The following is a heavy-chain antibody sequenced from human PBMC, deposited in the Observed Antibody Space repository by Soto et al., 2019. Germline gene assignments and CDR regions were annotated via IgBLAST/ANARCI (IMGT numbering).Heavy chain of an antibody. CDR2: ISGNXGST. CDR3: VPIHPYGSSTRCLWEY. J-gene: IGHJ4*02. CDR1: GLTFSRYF. D-gene: IGHD2-2*01. Sequence: GGSIRLCCAASGLTFSRYFMSWVSRTPRKGMELFSAISGNXGSTYYADSVKCRFTISRDTSKNTLYLQMNSLRAADTAVYYCVPIHPYGSSTRCLWEYWGKGTLVTVSS. V-gene: IGHV3-23*01.